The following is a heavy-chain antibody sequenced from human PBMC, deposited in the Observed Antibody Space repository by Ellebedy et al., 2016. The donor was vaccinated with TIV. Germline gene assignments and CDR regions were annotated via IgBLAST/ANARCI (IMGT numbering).Heavy chain of an antibody. CDR2: ISAYNGNT. CDR3: ASVSPTGDGYNYASGPYYYGMDV. J-gene: IGHJ6*02. D-gene: IGHD5-24*01. V-gene: IGHV1-18*01. Sequence: AASVKVSCKASGYTFTSYGISWVRQAPGQGLEWMGWISAYNGNTNYAQKLQGRVTMTTDTSTSTAYMELRSLRSDDTAVYYCASVSPTGDGYNYASGPYYYGMDVWGQGTTVTVSS. CDR1: GYTFTSYG.